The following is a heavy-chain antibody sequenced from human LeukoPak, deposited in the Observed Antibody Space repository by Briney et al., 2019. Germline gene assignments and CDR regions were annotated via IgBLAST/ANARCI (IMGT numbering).Heavy chain of an antibody. V-gene: IGHV1-8*03. Sequence: ASVKVSCKASVYTFTSYDINWVRQATGPGLEWMGWMNPNSGNTGYAQKFQGRVTITRNTSITTAYMELSSLRSEDTAVYYCARAAPPPFYEVDAFDIWGQGTMVTVSS. CDR2: MNPNSGNT. J-gene: IGHJ3*02. D-gene: IGHD3-3*01. CDR3: ARAAPPPFYEVDAFDI. CDR1: VYTFTSYD.